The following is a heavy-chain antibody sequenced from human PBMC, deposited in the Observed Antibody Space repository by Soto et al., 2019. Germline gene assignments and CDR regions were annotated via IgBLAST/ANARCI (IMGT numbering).Heavy chain of an antibody. Sequence: EVQLVESGGGLVQPGGSLRLSCAASGFTVSPYWMHWVRQTPGKGLVWVSRINSDGSSTTYADSVKGRFTISRDNAKNTLYLQMNSLRAEDTAVYYCARDRTYAMDVWGQGTTVTVSS. V-gene: IGHV3-74*01. CDR2: INSDGSST. CDR3: ARDRTYAMDV. J-gene: IGHJ6*02. CDR1: GFTVSPYW.